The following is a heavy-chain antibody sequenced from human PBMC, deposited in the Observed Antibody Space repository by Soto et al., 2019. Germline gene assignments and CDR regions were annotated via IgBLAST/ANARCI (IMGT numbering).Heavy chain of an antibody. D-gene: IGHD5-18*01. CDR1: GGSISNAAYS. Sequence: SETLSLTCTVSGGSISNAAYSWSWIRQPPGKGLEWIGYIYPSGMPFYNPSLRSRVTISIDRSNDQFSLNLKSVTAADTAVYYCARERGGYGLFDSWGQGTLVTVYS. CDR3: ARERGGYGLFDS. CDR2: IYPSGMP. J-gene: IGHJ4*02. V-gene: IGHV4-30-2*01.